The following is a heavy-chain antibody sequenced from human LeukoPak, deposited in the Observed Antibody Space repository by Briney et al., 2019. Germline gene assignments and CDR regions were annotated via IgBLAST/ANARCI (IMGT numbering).Heavy chain of an antibody. CDR3: ARLPKYSRPLDY. CDR1: GYTFSSYD. CDR2: MNPNSGNT. Sequence: ASVKVSCKASGYTFSSYDINWVRQATGQGLEWMGWMNPNSGNTAYAQKFQGRVTMSRDTSISAAYMELSSLRSEDTAVYYCARLPKYSRPLDYWGQGTLVTVSS. D-gene: IGHD6-6*01. J-gene: IGHJ4*02. V-gene: IGHV1-8*02.